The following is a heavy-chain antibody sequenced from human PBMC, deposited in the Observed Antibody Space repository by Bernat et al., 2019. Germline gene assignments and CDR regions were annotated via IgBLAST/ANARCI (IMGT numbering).Heavy chain of an antibody. V-gene: IGHV3-30-3*01. J-gene: IGHJ4*02. CDR1: GFTFSSYA. CDR2: ISYDGSNK. CDR3: ANSGSWYYFGY. D-gene: IGHD1-26*01. Sequence: QVQLVESGGGVVHPGRSLRLSCAASGFTFSSYAMHWVRQAPGKGLEWVAVISYDGSNKYYADSVKGRFTISRDNSKNTLYLQMNSLRAEDTAVYYCANSGSWYYFGYWGQGTLVTVSS.